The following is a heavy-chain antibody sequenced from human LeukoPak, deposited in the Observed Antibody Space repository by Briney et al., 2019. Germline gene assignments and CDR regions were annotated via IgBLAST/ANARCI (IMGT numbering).Heavy chain of an antibody. CDR3: AKDRYYDSSVTCMDV. D-gene: IGHD3-22*01. CDR1: GFTFSSYA. V-gene: IGHV3-23*01. J-gene: IGHJ6*02. CDR2: ISGSGGST. Sequence: GGSLRLSCAASGFTFSSYAMSWVRQAPGKGLEWVSAISGSGGSTYYADSVKGRFTISRDNSKNTLYLQMNSLRAEDTAVYHCAKDRYYDSSVTCMDVWGQGTTVTVSS.